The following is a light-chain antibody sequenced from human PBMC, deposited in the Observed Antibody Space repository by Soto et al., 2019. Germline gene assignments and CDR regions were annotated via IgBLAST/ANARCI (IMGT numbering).Light chain of an antibody. V-gene: IGLV2-8*01. CDR3: SSYAGTAYV. J-gene: IGLJ1*01. CDR2: EVT. CDR1: SSDVGGYNY. Sequence: QSVLTQPASVSGSPGQSVTISCTGTSSDVGGYNYVSWYQQHPGKVPKLMIYEVTKRPSGVPDRFSGSKSGNTASLTVSGLQTEDEADYYCSSYAGTAYVFGTGTKVTVL.